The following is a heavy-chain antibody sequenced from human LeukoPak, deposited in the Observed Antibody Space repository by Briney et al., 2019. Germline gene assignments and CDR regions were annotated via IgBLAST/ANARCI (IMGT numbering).Heavy chain of an antibody. Sequence: SETLSLTCAVYGGSFSGYYWSWIRQPPGKGLEGIGEINHSGSTNYNPSLKSRVAISLDTSKNQFSLKLSSLTAADTSVYYCARGFDLDAFDIWAQGTMVTVSS. CDR3: ARGFDLDAFDI. CDR2: INHSGST. D-gene: IGHD3/OR15-3a*01. CDR1: GGSFSGYY. J-gene: IGHJ3*02. V-gene: IGHV4-34*01.